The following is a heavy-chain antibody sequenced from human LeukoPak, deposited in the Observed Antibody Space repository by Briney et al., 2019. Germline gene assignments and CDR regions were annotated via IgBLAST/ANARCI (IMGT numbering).Heavy chain of an antibody. V-gene: IGHV4-4*07. CDR1: GGSISSYY. J-gene: IGHJ4*02. Sequence: SETLSLTCTVSGGSISSYYWSWIRQPAGKGLEWIGRIYAGGSTNYNPSLNSRVTMSVDTSKNQFFLKLSSVTAADTAVYYCARDRSSGWTTLGYWGQGTLVTVPS. CDR2: IYAGGST. CDR3: ARDRSSGWTTLGY. D-gene: IGHD6-19*01.